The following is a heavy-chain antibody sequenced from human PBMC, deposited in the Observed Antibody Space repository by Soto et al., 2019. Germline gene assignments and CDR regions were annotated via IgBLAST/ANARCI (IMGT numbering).Heavy chain of an antibody. Sequence: QVQLHESGPGVVKPSQTLSLTCTVSGGSISSGGYYWSWIRQHPGKGLEWLGYIYYSGSTYYNPSLQSRVIISVDTSENQFSLKLNSVTAADTAVYYCARAKQQLIDYWGQGPLVTVSS. J-gene: IGHJ4*02. V-gene: IGHV4-31*03. CDR3: ARAKQQLIDY. D-gene: IGHD6-13*01. CDR2: IYYSGST. CDR1: GGSISSGGYY.